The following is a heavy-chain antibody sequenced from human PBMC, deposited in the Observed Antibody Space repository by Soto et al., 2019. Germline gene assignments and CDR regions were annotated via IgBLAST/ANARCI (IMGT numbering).Heavy chain of an antibody. V-gene: IGHV1-2*02. D-gene: IGHD5-12*01. Sequence: GXSVKVSCKASGYTFIGYYMHWVREAPGQGLEWMGWINPKSGGSSYAQKFQGRVTMTRDTSSSTAYMELSSLRSDDTAVYYCAKANSGDDDEFDYWGQGTPVTVSS. CDR2: INPKSGGS. CDR3: AKANSGDDDEFDY. J-gene: IGHJ4*02. CDR1: GYTFIGYY.